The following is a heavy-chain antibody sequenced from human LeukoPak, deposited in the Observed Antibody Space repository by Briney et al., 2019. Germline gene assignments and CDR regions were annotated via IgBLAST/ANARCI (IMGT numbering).Heavy chain of an antibody. J-gene: IGHJ4*02. CDR3: ARSGRRAERIAAANGYYFDY. Sequence: ASVKVSCKASGGTFSSYAISWVRQASGQGLEWMGGIIPIFGSANYAQKFQGRVTITTDESTSTAYMELSSLRSEDTAVYYCARSGRRAERIAAANGYYFDYWGQGTLVTVSS. D-gene: IGHD6-6*01. CDR2: IIPIFGSA. CDR1: GGTFSSYA. V-gene: IGHV1-69*05.